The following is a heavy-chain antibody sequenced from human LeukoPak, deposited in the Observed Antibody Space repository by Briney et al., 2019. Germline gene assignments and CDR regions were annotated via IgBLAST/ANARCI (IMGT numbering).Heavy chain of an antibody. CDR3: SGSYLYYYYYGHV. CDR1: GGSISSYY. CDR2: IYYSGST. D-gene: IGHD1-26*01. J-gene: IGHJ6*03. Sequence: PSETLSLTCTVSGGSISSYYWSWIRQPPGKGLEWIGYIYYSGSTNYNPSLKSRVTISVDTSKNQFSLKLSSVTAADTAVYYCSGSYLYYYYYGHVWRKGTTVSISS. V-gene: IGHV4-59*01.